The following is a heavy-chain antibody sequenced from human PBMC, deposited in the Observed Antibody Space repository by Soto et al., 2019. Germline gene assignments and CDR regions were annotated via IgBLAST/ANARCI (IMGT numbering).Heavy chain of an antibody. CDR3: ARDYDSSGYPRYYFDY. V-gene: IGHV1-46*03. Sequence: ASVKVSCKASGYTFTSYYMHWVRQAPGQGLEWMGIINPSGGSTSYAQKFRGRVAMTRDTSTSTVYMELSSLRSEDTAVYYCARDYDSSGYPRYYFDYWGQGTLVTVSS. D-gene: IGHD3-22*01. J-gene: IGHJ4*02. CDR1: GYTFTSYY. CDR2: INPSGGST.